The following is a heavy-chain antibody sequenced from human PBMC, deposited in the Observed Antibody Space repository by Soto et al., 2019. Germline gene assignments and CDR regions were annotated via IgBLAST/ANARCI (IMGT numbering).Heavy chain of an antibody. Sequence: EVQLLESGGGLVQPGGSLRLSCAASGFTFSSYAMSWVRQAPGKGLEWVSAISGSGGSTYYADSVKGRFTISRDNSKNTLDLQMNSLRAEDTAVYYCAKGGVGIWFGESLYYFDYWGQGTLVTVSS. CDR3: AKGGVGIWFGESLYYFDY. D-gene: IGHD3-10*01. V-gene: IGHV3-23*01. J-gene: IGHJ4*02. CDR2: ISGSGGST. CDR1: GFTFSSYA.